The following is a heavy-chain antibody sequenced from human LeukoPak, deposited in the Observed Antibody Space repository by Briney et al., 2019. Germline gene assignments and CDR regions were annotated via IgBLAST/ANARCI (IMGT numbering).Heavy chain of an antibody. CDR3: AREAPNYYYMDV. D-gene: IGHD6-6*01. J-gene: IGHJ6*03. V-gene: IGHV3-66*02. Sequence: GSLRLSCAVSGFRVSDYYMSWVRQAPGKGLEWVSVIYSGGSTYYADSVKGRFTISRDNSKNTLYLQMNSLRAEDTAVYYCAREAPNYYYMDVWGKGTTVTVSS. CDR2: IYSGGST. CDR1: GFRVSDYY.